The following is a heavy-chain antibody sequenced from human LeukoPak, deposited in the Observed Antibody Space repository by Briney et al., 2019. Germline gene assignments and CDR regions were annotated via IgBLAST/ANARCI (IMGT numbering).Heavy chain of an antibody. CDR2: ISYEGKSQ. CDR3: AKERDYYISTNYDY. D-gene: IGHD3-9*01. J-gene: IGHJ4*02. Sequence: PGGSLRLSCAASGFTVSRYGMHWVRQAPGKGLEWVAVISYEGKSQYYADSVKGRFTISRDNSRNTLYLQMNSLRPEDTALYYCAKERDYYISTNYDYWGQGTLVTVSS. V-gene: IGHV3-30*18. CDR1: GFTVSRYG.